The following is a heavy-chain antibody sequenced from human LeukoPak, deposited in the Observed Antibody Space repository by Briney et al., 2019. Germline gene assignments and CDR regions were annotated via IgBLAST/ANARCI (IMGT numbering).Heavy chain of an antibody. V-gene: IGHV4-34*01. Sequence: SETLSLTCAVYGGSFSGYYWSWIRQPPGKGPEWIGEINHSGSTNHNPSLKSRVTISVDTSKNQFSLKLSSVTAADTAVYYCARGKHSGPWLVSNKQRTGWPDGALGPRHNYYYGMNVWGQGTTVTVSS. CDR1: GGSFSGYY. CDR2: INHSGST. J-gene: IGHJ6*02. CDR3: ARGKHSGPWLVSNKQRTGWPDGALGPRHNYYYGMNV. D-gene: IGHD6-19*01.